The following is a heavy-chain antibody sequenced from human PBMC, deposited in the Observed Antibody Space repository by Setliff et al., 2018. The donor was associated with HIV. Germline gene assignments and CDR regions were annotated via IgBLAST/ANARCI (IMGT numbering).Heavy chain of an antibody. D-gene: IGHD1-7*01. J-gene: IGHJ6*03. CDR2: IIPIIGTT. Sequence: ASVKVSCKAPGVSFNSFAVSWVRQAPGQGLEWMGGIIPIIGTTKYAQKFQGRVTMTEDTSTDTAYMELSSLRSEDTAVYYCATGTNWNYVYYYYMDVWGKGTTVTVSS. V-gene: IGHV1-69*06. CDR3: ATGTNWNYVYYYYMDV. CDR1: GVSFNSFA.